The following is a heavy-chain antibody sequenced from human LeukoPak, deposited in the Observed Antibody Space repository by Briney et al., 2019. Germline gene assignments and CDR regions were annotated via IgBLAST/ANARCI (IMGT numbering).Heavy chain of an antibody. CDR1: GFTFSSYA. Sequence: GGSLRLSCAASGFTFSSYAMSWVRQAPGKGLEWVSAISGSGGSTYYADSVKGRFTISRDNSKNTLYLQVNSLRAEDTAVYYCAKMIRSQPGPLDYWGQGTLVTVSS. CDR2: ISGSGGST. J-gene: IGHJ4*02. D-gene: IGHD3-22*01. V-gene: IGHV3-23*01. CDR3: AKMIRSQPGPLDY.